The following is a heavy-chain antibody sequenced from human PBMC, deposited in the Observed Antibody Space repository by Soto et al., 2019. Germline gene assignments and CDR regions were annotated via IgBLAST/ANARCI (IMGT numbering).Heavy chain of an antibody. CDR3: ARYPALRGGYGKIFDY. CDR2: IYYSGST. D-gene: IGHD5-18*01. J-gene: IGHJ4*02. V-gene: IGHV4-31*03. CDR1: GGSISSGGYY. Sequence: QVQLQESGPGLVKPSQTLSLTCTVSGGSISSGGYYWSWIRQHPGKGMEWIGYIYYSGSTYYNPSLKSRVTISVDTSKNQFSLKLSSVTAADTAVYYCARYPALRGGYGKIFDYWGQGTLVTVSS.